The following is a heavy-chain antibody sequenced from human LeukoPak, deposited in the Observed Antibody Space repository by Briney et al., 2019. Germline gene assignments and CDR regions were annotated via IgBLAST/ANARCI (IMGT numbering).Heavy chain of an antibody. J-gene: IGHJ4*02. CDR3: ARASDIVVVVAASDY. V-gene: IGHV3-23*01. Sequence: GGSLRLSCAASGFTFSSYAMSWVRQAPGKGLEWVSGISGSGGSTHYADSVKGRFTISRDNSKNTLYLQMNSLRAEDTAVYYCARASDIVVVVAASDYWGQGTLVTVSS. CDR2: ISGSGGST. D-gene: IGHD2-15*01. CDR1: GFTFSSYA.